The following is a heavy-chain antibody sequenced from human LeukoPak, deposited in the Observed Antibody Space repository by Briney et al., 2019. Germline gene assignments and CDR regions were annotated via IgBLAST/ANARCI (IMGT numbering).Heavy chain of an antibody. Sequence: SETLSLTCAVSGGSISSYYWSWIRQPPGKGLEWIGYIYYSGSTNYNPSLKSRVTISVDTSKNQFSLKLRSVTAADTAVYYCARGGSIVGATPHDAFDIWGQGTVVTVS. V-gene: IGHV4-59*08. J-gene: IGHJ3*02. CDR2: IYYSGST. CDR3: ARGGSIVGATPHDAFDI. D-gene: IGHD1-26*01. CDR1: GGSISSYY.